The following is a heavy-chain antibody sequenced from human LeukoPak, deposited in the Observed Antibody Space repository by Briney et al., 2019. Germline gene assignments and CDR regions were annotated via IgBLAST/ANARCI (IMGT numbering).Heavy chain of an antibody. Sequence: SQTLSLTCTVSGGSISSGDYYWSWIRQPPGKGLEWIGYIYYNGRTYNNPSLESRVTISVDTSKNQFSLKLSSVTAADTAVYYCARDRPGGSTLDYWGQGTLVTVSS. V-gene: IGHV4-30-4*08. D-gene: IGHD2-15*01. CDR3: ARDRPGGSTLDY. CDR1: GGSISSGDYY. CDR2: IYYNGRT. J-gene: IGHJ4*02.